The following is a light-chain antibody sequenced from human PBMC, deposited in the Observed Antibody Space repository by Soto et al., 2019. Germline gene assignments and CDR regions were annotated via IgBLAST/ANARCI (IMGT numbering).Light chain of an antibody. Sequence: ETVMTQSPATLSVSPGERATLSCRASQSVSNNLAWYQQKPSQAPRLLIYGASTRAAGIPARFSGSGSGTECTLTISSLQSEDFAVYYWQQYNHWPPVTFGQGTRLEIK. V-gene: IGKV3-15*01. CDR3: QQYNHWPPVT. CDR1: QSVSNN. CDR2: GAS. J-gene: IGKJ5*01.